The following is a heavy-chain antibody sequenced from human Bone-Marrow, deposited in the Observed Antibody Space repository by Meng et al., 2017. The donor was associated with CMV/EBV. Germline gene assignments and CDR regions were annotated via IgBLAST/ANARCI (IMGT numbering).Heavy chain of an antibody. CDR3: ASLKYYYDSSVLGY. V-gene: IGHV4-38-2*02. J-gene: IGHJ4*02. Sequence: SETLSLTCTVSGYSISSGYYWGWIRQPPGKGLEWIGSIYHSGSTYYNPSLKSRVTISVDTSKNQFSLKLSSVTAADTAVYYCASLKYYYDSSVLGYWGQGTLVTVSS. CDR1: GYSISSGYY. CDR2: IYHSGST. D-gene: IGHD3-22*01.